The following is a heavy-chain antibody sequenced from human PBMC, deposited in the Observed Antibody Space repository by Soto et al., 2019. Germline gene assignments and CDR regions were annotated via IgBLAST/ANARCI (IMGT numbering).Heavy chain of an antibody. CDR3: AKEVWSGPMDV. D-gene: IGHD3-3*01. J-gene: IGHJ6*02. Sequence: QVQLVESGGGVVQPGRSLRLSCAASGFTFSSYGMHWVRQAPGKGLEWVAVISYDGSNKYYADSVKGRFTISRDNSKNTLYLQMNSLRAEDTDVYYCAKEVWSGPMDVWGQGTTVTVSS. CDR1: GFTFSSYG. V-gene: IGHV3-30*18. CDR2: ISYDGSNK.